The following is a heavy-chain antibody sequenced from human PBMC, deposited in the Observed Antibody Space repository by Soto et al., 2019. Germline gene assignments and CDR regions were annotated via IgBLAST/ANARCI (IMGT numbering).Heavy chain of an antibody. CDR3: ARADYKILTGSYAMDV. J-gene: IGHJ6*02. D-gene: IGHD3-9*01. Sequence: SETLSLTCTVSGDSISGGASFWGWIRQPPGKGLEWIANVYYSGSSYYNPSLESRVTMSVDTSKNQFSLKLTSVTAADTAVYFCARADYKILTGSYAMDVWGQGTTVTVSS. V-gene: IGHV4-39*07. CDR1: GDSISGGASF. CDR2: VYYSGSS.